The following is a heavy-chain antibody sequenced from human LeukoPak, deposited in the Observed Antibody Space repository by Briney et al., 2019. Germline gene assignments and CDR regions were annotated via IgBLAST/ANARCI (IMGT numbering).Heavy chain of an antibody. Sequence: SETLSLTCAVYGGSFSDYYWSWIRQPPGKGLEWIGEINHSGNTNYNPSLKSRVTISVDTSKSQFSLVLSSVTAADTAVYYCARTIAVTSTPVWFDPWGQGTLVPVSS. CDR1: GGSFSDYY. J-gene: IGHJ5*02. D-gene: IGHD6-19*01. V-gene: IGHV4-34*01. CDR3: ARTIAVTSTPVWFDP. CDR2: INHSGNT.